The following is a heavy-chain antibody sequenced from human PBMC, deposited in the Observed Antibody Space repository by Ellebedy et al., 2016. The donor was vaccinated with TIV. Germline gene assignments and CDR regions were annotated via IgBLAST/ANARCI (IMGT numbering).Heavy chain of an antibody. CDR1: AFTFSTYG. Sequence: PGGSLRLSCAASAFTFSTYGMSWVRQAPGKGLEWVSSINKGSSLIYYADSVKGRFTISRDNSRSSAYLEMNSLRAEESAVYYGVRWGDYEGWDLWGQGTLATVSS. CDR2: INKGSSLI. J-gene: IGHJ5*02. CDR3: VRWGDYEGWDL. D-gene: IGHD3-22*01. V-gene: IGHV3-21*06.